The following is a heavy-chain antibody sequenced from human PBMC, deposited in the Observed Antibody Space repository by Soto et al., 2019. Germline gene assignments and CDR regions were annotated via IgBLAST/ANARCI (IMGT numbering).Heavy chain of an antibody. CDR3: ARIPHSTTSYYDHNFGMDV. CDR2: IYPADSDT. V-gene: IGHV5-51*01. D-gene: IGHD2-2*01. CDR1: GYSFPSDW. Sequence: GASLTISCKGSGYSFPSDWSGWVRQMPGKGLGWMGSIYPADSDTRYSPAFQGQVTISADKSIRTAYLQWSSLKASDTATYYCARIPHSTTSYYDHNFGMDVWGQGTTVTVSS. J-gene: IGHJ6*02.